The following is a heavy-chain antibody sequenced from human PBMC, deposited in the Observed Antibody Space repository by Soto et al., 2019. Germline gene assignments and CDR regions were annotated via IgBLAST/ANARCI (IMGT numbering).Heavy chain of an antibody. J-gene: IGHJ4*02. V-gene: IGHV3-15*01. Sequence: EVQLVESGGGLVKPGGSLRLSCAASGFTFSNAWMSWVRQAPGKGLEWVGRIKSKTDGGTIDYAAPVKGRFTISRDDSKNTLYLQMNSLKTEDTAVYYCTTSVIVVPDFDYWGQGTLVTVSS. D-gene: IGHD3-22*01. CDR1: GFTFSNAW. CDR3: TTSVIVVPDFDY. CDR2: IKSKTDGGTI.